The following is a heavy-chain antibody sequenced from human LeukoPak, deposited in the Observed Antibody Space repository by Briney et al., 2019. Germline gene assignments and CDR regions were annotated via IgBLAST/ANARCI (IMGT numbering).Heavy chain of an antibody. V-gene: IGHV3-74*01. CDR3: AIGYSSGWDFDY. CDR2: INSDGSST. CDR1: GFTFSSYL. D-gene: IGHD6-19*01. Sequence: GGSLGLSCAAAGFTFSSYLMHWVRQAPGKGLGWVSRINSDGSSTSYADSVKGRFTISRDNAKNTLYLQMNSLRAEDMAVYYCAIGYSSGWDFDYWGQGTLVTVSS. J-gene: IGHJ4*02.